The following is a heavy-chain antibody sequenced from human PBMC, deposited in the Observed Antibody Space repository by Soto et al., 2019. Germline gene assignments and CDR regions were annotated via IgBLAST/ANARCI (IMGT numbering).Heavy chain of an antibody. J-gene: IGHJ6*02. V-gene: IGHV4-59*01. CDR2: IYYSGST. D-gene: IGHD5-18*01. CDR3: ARDRGGYSYGFFDYYYGMDV. Sequence: WIRQPPGKGLEWIGYIYYSGSTNYNPSLKSRVTISVDTSKNQFSLKLSSVTAADTAVYYCARDRGGYSYGFFDYYYGMDVWGQGTTVTVSS.